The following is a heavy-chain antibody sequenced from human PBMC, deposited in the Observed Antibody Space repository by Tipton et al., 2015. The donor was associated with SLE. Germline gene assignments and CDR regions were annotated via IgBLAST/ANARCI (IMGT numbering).Heavy chain of an antibody. Sequence: SLRLSCAASEFIFSSYWMHWVRQVPGKGLVWVSHINGDGSSTTYADSVKGRFTISRDNGKNTLYLQMNSLRAEDTAVYYCARSSSYYHYDMDVWGQGTTVPVSS. CDR3: ARSSSYYHYDMDV. CDR2: INGDGSST. D-gene: IGHD3-10*01. CDR1: EFIFSSYW. J-gene: IGHJ6*02. V-gene: IGHV3-74*01.